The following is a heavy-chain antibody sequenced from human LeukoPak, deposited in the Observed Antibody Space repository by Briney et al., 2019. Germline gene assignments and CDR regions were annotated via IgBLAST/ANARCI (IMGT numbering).Heavy chain of an antibody. CDR3: ARDELVVVPAAPDY. CDR2: ISAYNGNT. V-gene: IGHV1-18*01. Sequence: ASVEVSCKASGYTFTSYGISWVRQAPGQGLEWMGWISAYNGNTSYAQKLQGRVAMTTDTSTSTAYKELRSLRSDDTAVYYCARDELVVVPAAPDYWGQGTLVTVSS. D-gene: IGHD2-2*01. CDR1: GYTFTSYG. J-gene: IGHJ4*02.